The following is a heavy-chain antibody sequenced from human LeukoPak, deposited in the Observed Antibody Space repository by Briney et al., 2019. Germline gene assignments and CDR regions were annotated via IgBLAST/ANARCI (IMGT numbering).Heavy chain of an antibody. D-gene: IGHD3-16*02. J-gene: IGHJ3*01. CDR1: GFTFSSYS. CDR2: ISSSSSYI. V-gene: IGHV3-21*04. Sequence: GGSLRLSCAASGFTFSSYSMNWVRQAPGKGLEWVSSISSSSSYIYYADSVKGRFTISRDNAKNSLYLQMNSLRVEDTARYYCAKDIQLSTWGLGTMVTVSS. CDR3: AKDIQLST.